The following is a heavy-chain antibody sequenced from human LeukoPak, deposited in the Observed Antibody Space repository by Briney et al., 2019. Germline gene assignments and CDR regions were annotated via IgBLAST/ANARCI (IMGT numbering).Heavy chain of an antibody. V-gene: IGHV4-59*01. CDR1: GDSISSYY. J-gene: IGHJ5*02. D-gene: IGHD2-21*02. CDR3: AGHQGCTTTDCSNWFDP. Sequence: SETLSLTCTVSGDSISSYYWSWIRQSPGKGLEWIGYIYYSGTTNYNPSFKSRAIISVDTSKSQFSLKLSSVTAADSALYYCAGHQGCTTTDCSNWFDPWGQGTLVTVSS. CDR2: IYYSGTT.